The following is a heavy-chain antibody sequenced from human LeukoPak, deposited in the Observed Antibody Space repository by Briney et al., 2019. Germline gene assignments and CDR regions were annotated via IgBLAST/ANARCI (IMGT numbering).Heavy chain of an antibody. D-gene: IGHD5-12*01. CDR2: IRYDGSDQ. CDR1: RFRFSEYG. J-gene: IGHJ4*02. Sequence: GGSLRLSCAASRFRFSEYGMHWVRQAPGKGLERVAFIRYDGSDQYYADSVKGRFTISRDNSKTTLYLQMDSLSAEDTAVYYCARVGYSGYEPFDYWGQGTLVTVSS. V-gene: IGHV3-30*02. CDR3: ARVGYSGYEPFDY.